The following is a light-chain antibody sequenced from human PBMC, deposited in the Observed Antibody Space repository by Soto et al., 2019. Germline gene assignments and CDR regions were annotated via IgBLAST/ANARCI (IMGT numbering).Light chain of an antibody. CDR2: DAS. J-gene: IGKJ1*01. CDR3: QQYNTYPMT. Sequence: DIQMTQSPSTLSASVGDRVTITCRASQSISSWLAWYQQKPGKAPKLLIYDASSLKSGVPSRFSGSGSGTEFTPTISSLQPDDFATYYCQQYNTYPMTFGQGTKVDIK. CDR1: QSISSW. V-gene: IGKV1-5*01.